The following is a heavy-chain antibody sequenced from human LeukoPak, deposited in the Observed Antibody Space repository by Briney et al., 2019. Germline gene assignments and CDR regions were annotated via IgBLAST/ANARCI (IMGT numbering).Heavy chain of an antibody. V-gene: IGHV4-4*07. Sequence: SETLSLTCTVSGGSISSYYWSWIRQPAGKGLEWIGRIYTSGSTNYNPSLKSRVTISVDTSKNQFSLKLSSVTAADTAVYYCARGPYYYGSGSYADYWGQGTLVTVSS. J-gene: IGHJ4*02. CDR1: GGSISSYY. CDR2: IYTSGST. CDR3: ARGPYYYGSGSYADY. D-gene: IGHD3-10*01.